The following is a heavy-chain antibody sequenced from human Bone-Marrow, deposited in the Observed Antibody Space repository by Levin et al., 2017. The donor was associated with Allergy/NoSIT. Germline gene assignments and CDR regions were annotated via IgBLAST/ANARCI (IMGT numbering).Heavy chain of an antibody. J-gene: IGHJ5*02. CDR1: GVSMNPYF. D-gene: IGHD2/OR15-2a*01. Sequence: SETLSLTCTVSGVSMNPYFWAWIRQPAGKGMEWIGQVYSGGSVNYNPSLQSRVRMSVDTSKRQVYLEMQSVTAADTAIYYCARVRRISVRRGELTLDPWGLGTLVTVSS. V-gene: IGHV4-4*07. CDR2: VYSGGSV. CDR3: ARVRRISVRRGELTLDP.